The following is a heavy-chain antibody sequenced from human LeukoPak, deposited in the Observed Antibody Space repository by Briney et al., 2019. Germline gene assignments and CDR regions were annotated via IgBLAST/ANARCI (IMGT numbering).Heavy chain of an antibody. V-gene: IGHV1-69*13. CDR3: AGTPDIVVVPAAYDSFDI. D-gene: IGHD2-2*01. Sequence: ASVKVSCKAAGGTISNYVISWVRQAPGQGLEWMGGIIPIFGTANYAQKFQGRVTITADESTSTAYMELSSLRSEDTAVYYCAGTPDIVVVPAAYDSFDIWGQGTMVTVSS. J-gene: IGHJ3*02. CDR2: IIPIFGTA. CDR1: GGTISNYV.